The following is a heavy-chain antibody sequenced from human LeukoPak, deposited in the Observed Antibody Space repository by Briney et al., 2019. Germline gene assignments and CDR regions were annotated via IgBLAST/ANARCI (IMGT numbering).Heavy chain of an antibody. Sequence: ASVKVSCKASERTFSSNATSWGTQAPGQGLEWMGWINPNSGDTSYAQKFQGSVTMTRDTSITTAFMELSRLTSDDTAMYYCARARSLDVGGQGTTVTVSS. J-gene: IGHJ6*02. CDR3: ARARSLDV. CDR2: INPNSGDT. V-gene: IGHV1-2*02. CDR1: ERTFSSNA.